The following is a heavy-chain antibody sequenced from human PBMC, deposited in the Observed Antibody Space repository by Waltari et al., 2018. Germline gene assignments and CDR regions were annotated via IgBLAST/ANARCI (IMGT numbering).Heavy chain of an antibody. CDR2: INPNSGGT. J-gene: IGHJ4*02. V-gene: IGHV1-2*02. CDR3: ARDRKNDFWSGYYHFDH. Sequence: QVQLVQSGAEVKKPGASVKVSCKASGYSFTGYYMHWVRQAPGQGLEWMGYINPNSGGTNYAQKFQGRITMTRDTSISTAYMEVIRLRSEETAVYYCARDRKNDFWSGYYHFDHWGQGTVVTVSS. D-gene: IGHD3-3*01. CDR1: GYSFTGYY.